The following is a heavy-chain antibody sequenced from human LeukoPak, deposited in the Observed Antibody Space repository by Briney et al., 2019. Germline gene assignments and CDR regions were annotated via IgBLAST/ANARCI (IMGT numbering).Heavy chain of an antibody. CDR1: GGSISSYY. J-gene: IGHJ4*02. CDR2: IYYSGST. D-gene: IGHD5-12*01. Sequence: SETLPLTCTVSGGSISSYYWSWIRQPPGKGLEWIGYIYYSGSTNYNPSLKSRVTISVDTSKNQFSLKLSSVTAADTAVYYCARDSGYERGRLDYWGQGTLVTVSS. V-gene: IGHV4-59*01. CDR3: ARDSGYERGRLDY.